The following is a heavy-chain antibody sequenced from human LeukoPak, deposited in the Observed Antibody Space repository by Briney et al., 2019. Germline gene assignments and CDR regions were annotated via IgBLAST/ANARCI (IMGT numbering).Heavy chain of an antibody. D-gene: IGHD5-24*01. Sequence: ASVKVSCKASGGTFSSSTVSWVRLAPGQGLEWVGGITPVLGTSNYAQKFQGRVMISTDESTSTVYMELNSLRAEDTAVYYCAREAENDAFDIWGQGTMVTVSS. CDR3: AREAENDAFDI. V-gene: IGHV1-69*16. J-gene: IGHJ3*02. CDR1: GGTFSSST. CDR2: ITPVLGTS.